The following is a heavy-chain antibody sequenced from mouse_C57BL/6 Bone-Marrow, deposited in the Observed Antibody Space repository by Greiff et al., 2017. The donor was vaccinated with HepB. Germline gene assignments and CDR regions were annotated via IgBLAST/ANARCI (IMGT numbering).Heavy chain of an antibody. V-gene: IGHV1-81*01. CDR2: IYPRSGNT. CDR3: ARESSTVVVRDY. J-gene: IGHJ2*01. D-gene: IGHD1-1*01. CDR1: GYTFTSYG. Sequence: VQLQQSGAELARPGASVKLSCKASGYTFTSYGISWVKQRTGQGLEWIGEIYPRSGNTYYNEKFKGKATLTADKSSSAAYMELRSLTSEDSAVYFCARESSTVVVRDYWGQGTTLTVSS.